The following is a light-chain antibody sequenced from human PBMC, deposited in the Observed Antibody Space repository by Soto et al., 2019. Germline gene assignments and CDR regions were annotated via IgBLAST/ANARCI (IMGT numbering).Light chain of an antibody. CDR1: QSISTW. CDR2: DAS. Sequence: DTQMTQSPSTLSASVGDSITITCRASQSISTWLAWFQQKPGKAPKLLIYDASNLESGVPSRFSGSGSGTEFTLTIRSLQPDDFGTYYCQQYNSYSYTFGQGTKLEIK. CDR3: QQYNSYSYT. V-gene: IGKV1-5*01. J-gene: IGKJ2*01.